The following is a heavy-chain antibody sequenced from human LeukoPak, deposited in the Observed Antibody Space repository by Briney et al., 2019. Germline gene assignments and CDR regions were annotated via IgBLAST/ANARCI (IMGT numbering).Heavy chain of an antibody. CDR1: GFTFSSYW. V-gene: IGHV3-7*01. J-gene: IGHJ6*02. CDR2: IKQGGSEE. CDR3: ARDRLDIPVAGKKGRPYNYGMDV. Sequence: GGSLRPSCAASGFTFSSYWMTWVRQAPGKGLEWVASIKQGGSEEYYVDSVKGRFTISRDNAKNSLYLQMNSLRAEDTAVYYCARDRLDIPVAGKKGRPYNYGMDVWGQGTTVTVSS. D-gene: IGHD6-19*01.